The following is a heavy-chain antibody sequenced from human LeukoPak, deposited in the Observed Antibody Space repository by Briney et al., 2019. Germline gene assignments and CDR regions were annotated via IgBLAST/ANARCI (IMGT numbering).Heavy chain of an antibody. V-gene: IGHV4-34*01. CDR1: GGSFSGYY. CDR3: ARGRNYYGSGSYYPSYYFDY. D-gene: IGHD3-10*01. J-gene: IGHJ4*02. CDR2: INHSGST. Sequence: SETLSLTCAVYGGSFSGYYWSWIRQPPGKGLEWIGEINHSGSTNYNPSLKSRVTISVDTSKNQFSLKLSSVTGADTAVYYCARGRNYYGSGSYYPSYYFDYWGQGTLVTVSS.